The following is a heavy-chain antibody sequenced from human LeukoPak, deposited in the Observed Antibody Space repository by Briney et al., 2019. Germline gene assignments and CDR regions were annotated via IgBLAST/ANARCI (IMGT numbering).Heavy chain of an antibody. CDR1: GFIFNKHA. V-gene: IGHV3-7*01. J-gene: IGHJ4*02. D-gene: IGHD6-13*01. Sequence: PGGSLRLSCVASGFIFNKHAMSWVRHVPGRGLDWVANIKPDGSAQYYAASVKGRFTVSRDNAKNSVYLQMNSLRVEDTAVYYCARANNSSWHNWGQGTLVTVSA. CDR3: ARANNSSWHN. CDR2: IKPDGSAQ.